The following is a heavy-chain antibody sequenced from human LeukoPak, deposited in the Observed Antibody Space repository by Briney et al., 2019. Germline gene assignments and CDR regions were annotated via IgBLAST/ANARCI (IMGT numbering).Heavy chain of an antibody. D-gene: IGHD5-12*01. CDR1: GGTFSSYA. V-gene: IGHV1-69*05. CDR3: ARDRGGYGYY. Sequence: ASVQVSCKASGGTFSSYAISWVRQAPGQGLEWMGGILPIFGTANYAQKFQGRVTITTDESTSTAYMELSSLRSEDTAVYYCARDRGGYGYYWGQGTLVTVSS. CDR2: ILPIFGTA. J-gene: IGHJ4*02.